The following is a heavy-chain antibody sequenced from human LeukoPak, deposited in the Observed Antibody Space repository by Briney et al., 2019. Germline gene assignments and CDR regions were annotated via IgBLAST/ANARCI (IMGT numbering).Heavy chain of an antibody. J-gene: IGHJ5*02. Sequence: LPGGSLRLSCAASGFTFSNYWMHWVRQAPGKGLVWVSRINSDGINTSYADSVKGRFTISRDNAKNTLNLQMNSLRAEDTAVYYCARDLGQYYDTSDNWFDPWGQGTLVTASS. V-gene: IGHV3-74*01. D-gene: IGHD3-22*01. CDR2: INSDGINT. CDR3: ARDLGQYYDTSDNWFDP. CDR1: GFTFSNYW.